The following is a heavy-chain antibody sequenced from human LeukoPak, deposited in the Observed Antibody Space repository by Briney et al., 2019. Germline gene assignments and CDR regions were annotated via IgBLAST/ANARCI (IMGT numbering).Heavy chain of an antibody. CDR2: INPNSGGT. D-gene: IGHD6-6*01. CDR1: GYTFTGDY. Sequence: GASVKVSCKASGYTFTGDYIHWVRQAPGQGLEWMGWINPNSGGTNYAQNFQGRVTMTRDTSISTAYMELSRLRSDDTAVYYCARAGDLLYSSSLSGFDYWGQGTLVTVSS. J-gene: IGHJ4*02. V-gene: IGHV1-2*02. CDR3: ARAGDLLYSSSLSGFDY.